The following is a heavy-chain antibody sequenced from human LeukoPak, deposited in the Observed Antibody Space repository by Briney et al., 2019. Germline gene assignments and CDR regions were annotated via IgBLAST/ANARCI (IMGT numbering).Heavy chain of an antibody. CDR3: ARLTTVVTGLYYFDY. V-gene: IGHV4-59*01. D-gene: IGHD4-23*01. CDR1: GGSISSYY. J-gene: IGHJ4*02. Sequence: SETLSLTCTVSGGSISSYYWSWIRPPPGKGLEWIGYIYYSGSTNYNPSLKSRVTISVDTSKNQFSLKLSSVTAADTAVYYCARLTTVVTGLYYFDYWGQGTLVTVSS. CDR2: IYYSGST.